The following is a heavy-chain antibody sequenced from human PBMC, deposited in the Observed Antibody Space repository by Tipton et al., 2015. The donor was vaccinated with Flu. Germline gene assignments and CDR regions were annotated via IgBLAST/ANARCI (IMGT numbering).Heavy chain of an antibody. J-gene: IGHJ4*02. Sequence: LQLVQSGADVKKPGESLKISCKTSGYIFTNYWIGWVRHMPGKGLEWMGMIYPGDSATRYGPSSQGQVTMLVDDSISTVYLQWGSLETSDTAVYYCVRPATAYNSDDYWGQGILVTVSS. CDR2: IYPGDSAT. CDR3: VRPATAYNSDDY. D-gene: IGHD6-25*01. CDR1: GYIFTNYW. V-gene: IGHV5-51*03.